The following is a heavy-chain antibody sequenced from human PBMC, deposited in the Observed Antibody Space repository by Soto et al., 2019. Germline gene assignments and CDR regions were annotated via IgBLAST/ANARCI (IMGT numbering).Heavy chain of an antibody. D-gene: IGHD3-10*01. CDR2: IWYDGSNK. CDR3: ARDSGPRPTPDY. J-gene: IGHJ4*02. V-gene: IGHV3-33*01. CDR1: GFTFSSYG. Sequence: QVQLVESGGGVVQPGRSLRLSCAASGFTFSSYGMHWVRQAPGKGLEWVAVIWYDGSNKYYADSVKGRFTISRDNSKNTLYLQMNSLRAEDTAVYYCARDSGPRPTPDYWGQGTLVTFSS.